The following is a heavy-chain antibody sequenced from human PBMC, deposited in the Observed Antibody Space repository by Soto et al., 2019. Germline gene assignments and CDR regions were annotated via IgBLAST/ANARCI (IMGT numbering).Heavy chain of an antibody. CDR2: IIPILGIA. CDR1: GGTFSSYT. D-gene: IGHD3-10*01. CDR3: PGSAPGVFDY. V-gene: IGHV1-69*02. Sequence: QVQLVQSGAEVKKPGSSVKVSCKASGGTFSSYTISWVRQAPGQGLEWMGRIIPILGIANYAQKFQGRVPITADKAHSTAYMELSRLRSEDTAVFYRPGSAPGVFDYLGQGTLVTVSS. J-gene: IGHJ4*02.